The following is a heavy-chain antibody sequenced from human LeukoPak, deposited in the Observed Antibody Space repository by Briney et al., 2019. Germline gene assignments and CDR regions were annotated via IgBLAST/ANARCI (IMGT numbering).Heavy chain of an antibody. CDR2: ISAYNGNT. J-gene: IGHJ5*02. V-gene: IGHV1-18*01. CDR3: ARVPPITMVRGATNWFDP. Sequence: ASVKVSCKASGYTFTSYGISWVRQAPGQGLEWTGWISAYNGNTNYAQKFQGRVTMTTDTSTSTAYMELRSLRSDDTAVYYCARVPPITMVRGATNWFDPWGQGTLVTVSS. CDR1: GYTFTSYG. D-gene: IGHD3-10*01.